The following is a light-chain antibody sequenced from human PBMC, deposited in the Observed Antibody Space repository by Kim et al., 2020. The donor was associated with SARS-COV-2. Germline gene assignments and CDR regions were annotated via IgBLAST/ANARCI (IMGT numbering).Light chain of an antibody. CDR2: ATS. V-gene: IGKV3-20*01. J-gene: IGKJ1*01. CDR3: QQYAGSPWT. CDR1: QSVSSSY. Sequence: PGERATLSCRASQSVSSSYLAWYQHKPGQAPRLLVYATSSRATGIPDRFSGSGSGTDFTLTIGRLEPEDFAVYYCQQYAGSPWTFGQGTKVDIK.